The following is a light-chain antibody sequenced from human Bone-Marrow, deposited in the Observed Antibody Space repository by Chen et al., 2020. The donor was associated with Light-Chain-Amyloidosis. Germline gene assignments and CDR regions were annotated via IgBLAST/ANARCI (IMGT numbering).Light chain of an antibody. Sequence: YELTQPPSVSVSPGHTARLPCSGDDLPTKYAYWYQQKPGQAPVLVIHRDTERPSGISERFSGSSSGTTATLTISGVQAEDEDDYHCQSADSSGTYEVIFGGGTKLTVL. CDR2: RDT. CDR1: DLPTKY. V-gene: IGLV3-25*03. CDR3: QSADSSGTYEVI. J-gene: IGLJ2*01.